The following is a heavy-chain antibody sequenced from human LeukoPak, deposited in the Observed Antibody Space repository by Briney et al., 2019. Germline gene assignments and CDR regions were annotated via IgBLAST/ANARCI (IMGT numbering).Heavy chain of an antibody. Sequence: PGGSLRLSCAASGFTFNSYGIHWVRQAPGKGLEWVAFIWYDGSNKYYADSVKGRFTISRDNSKNTLYLQMNSLRAEDTAVYYCARFWSGYFDYWGQGTLVTVSS. D-gene: IGHD3-3*01. CDR2: IWYDGSNK. CDR3: ARFWSGYFDY. J-gene: IGHJ4*02. V-gene: IGHV3-33*01. CDR1: GFTFNSYG.